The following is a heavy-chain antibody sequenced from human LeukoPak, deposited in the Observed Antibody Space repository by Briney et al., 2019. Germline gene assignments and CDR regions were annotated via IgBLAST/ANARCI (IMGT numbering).Heavy chain of an antibody. Sequence: RGESLKISCKGSGYYFTSYWIGWVRQMPGKGLEWMGIIYPGDSDTTYSPSFQGLVTTSADKSISTAYLQWSSLKASDTAMYYCARPAYYGSGNYYFDYWGQGTLVTVSS. V-gene: IGHV5-51*01. D-gene: IGHD3-10*01. J-gene: IGHJ4*02. CDR2: IYPGDSDT. CDR1: GYYFTSYW. CDR3: ARPAYYGSGNYYFDY.